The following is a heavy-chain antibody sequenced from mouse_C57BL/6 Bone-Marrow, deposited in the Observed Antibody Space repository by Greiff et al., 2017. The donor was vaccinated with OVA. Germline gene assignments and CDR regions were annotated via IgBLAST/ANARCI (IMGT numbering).Heavy chain of an antibody. Sequence: QVQLQQPGAELVRPGTSVKLSCKASGYTFTSYWMHWVKQRPGQGLEWIGVIDPSDSYTNYNQKFKGKATLTVDTSSSTAYMQLSSLTSEDSAFYYCARRHYAMDYWGQGTSVTVSS. CDR2: IDPSDSYT. CDR1: GYTFTSYW. CDR3: ARRHYAMDY. V-gene: IGHV1-59*01. J-gene: IGHJ4*01.